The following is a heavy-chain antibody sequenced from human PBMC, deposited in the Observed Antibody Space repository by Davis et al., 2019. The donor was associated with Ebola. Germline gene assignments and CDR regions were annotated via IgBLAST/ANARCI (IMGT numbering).Heavy chain of an antibody. V-gene: IGHV3-23*01. CDR1: GFTFSSYV. Sequence: PGGSLRLSCAASGFTFSSYVMSWVRQAPGKGLEWVSLISGSGGSTYYADSVKGRFTISRDNSKNTLYLQMNSLRAEDTALYYCAKGYNNNWNTPFDPWGQGTLVTVSS. D-gene: IGHD1-1*01. CDR2: ISGSGGST. J-gene: IGHJ5*02. CDR3: AKGYNNNWNTPFDP.